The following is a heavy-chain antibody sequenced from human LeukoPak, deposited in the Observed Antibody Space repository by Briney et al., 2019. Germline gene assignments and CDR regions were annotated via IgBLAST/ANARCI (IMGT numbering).Heavy chain of an antibody. CDR1: GFTFSTFA. CDR2: ISYDGTYK. Sequence: QPGGSLRLSCAASGFTFSTFAMHWVRQAPGKGLEWLAVISYDGTYKYYADFVTGRFTISRDKSKNTVYLQINSLRPEDAAIYYCGREAGEYSTAPPYYCDFWGQGTLVTVSS. J-gene: IGHJ4*02. CDR3: GREAGEYSTAPPYYCDF. V-gene: IGHV3-30*04. D-gene: IGHD3-10*01.